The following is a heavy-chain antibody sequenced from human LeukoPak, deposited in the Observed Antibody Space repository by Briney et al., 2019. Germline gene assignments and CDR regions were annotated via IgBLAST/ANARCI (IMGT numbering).Heavy chain of an antibody. CDR3: TEERDRDGYFRY. D-gene: IGHD2-8*01. CDR2: ISYDGSDK. V-gene: IGHV3-30-3*02. CDR1: GFTFSNSA. J-gene: IGHJ4*02. Sequence: GGSLRLSCAASGFTFSNSAMHWVRQAPGKGLEWMTFISYDGSDKYYADAAKGRFTISRDNSKNTLYLEMSSLGLQDTAVYYCTEERDRDGYFRYWGQGTLVTVSS.